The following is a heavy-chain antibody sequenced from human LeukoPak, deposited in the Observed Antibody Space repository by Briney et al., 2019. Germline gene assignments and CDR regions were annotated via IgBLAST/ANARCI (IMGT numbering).Heavy chain of an antibody. V-gene: IGHV4-59*01. CDR2: IYDSVTT. Sequence: SETLSLTCAVYGGSISSYYWSWIRQPPGKGLEWIGYIYDSVTTKYNPSLRSRVTISVDTSKNQFSLNLSSVTAADTAVYYCARRLDDGFDIWGQGTMVTVSS. J-gene: IGHJ3*02. D-gene: IGHD3/OR15-3a*01. CDR1: GGSISSYY. CDR3: ARRLDDGFDI.